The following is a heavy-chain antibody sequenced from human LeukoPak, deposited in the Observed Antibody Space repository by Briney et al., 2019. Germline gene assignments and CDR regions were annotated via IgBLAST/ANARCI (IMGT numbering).Heavy chain of an antibody. J-gene: IGHJ3*02. CDR1: GGTFSSYA. CDR3: AKGGVVHAFDM. D-gene: IGHD2-15*01. V-gene: IGHV3-30*04. CDR2: ISYDGSNK. Sequence: SCKASGGTFSSYAMHWVRQAPGKGLEWVAVISYDGSNKYYADSVKGRFTISRDNSKNTLYLQMNRLRAEDTAVYYCAKGGVVHAFDMWGQGTMVTVSS.